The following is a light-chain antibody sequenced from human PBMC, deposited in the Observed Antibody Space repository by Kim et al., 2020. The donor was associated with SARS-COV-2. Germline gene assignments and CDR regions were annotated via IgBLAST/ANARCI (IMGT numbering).Light chain of an antibody. CDR1: QSVTGNY. CDR2: DAS. V-gene: IGKV3-20*01. J-gene: IGKJ2*01. Sequence: SPGESATLACRASQSVTGNYLAWYQQKPGQPTRLLIHDASNRATGIPDRFSGSGSGTDFTLIISRLEPEDFAVYYCQQYGSSPLYSFGQGTKLEI. CDR3: QQYGSSPLYS.